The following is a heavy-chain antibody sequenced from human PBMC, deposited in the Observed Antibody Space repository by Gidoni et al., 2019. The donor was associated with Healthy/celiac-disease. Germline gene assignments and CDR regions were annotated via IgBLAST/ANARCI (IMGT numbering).Heavy chain of an antibody. Sequence: LQLQESGPGLVTPSETLSLTCTVSGGSISSSSYYWGWFRQPPGKGLEWIGSIYYSGSTYYNPSLKSRVTISVDTSKNQFSLKLSSVTAADTAVYYCARLWDYDFWGYGMDVWGQGTTVTVSS. CDR3: ARLWDYDFWGYGMDV. CDR2: IYYSGST. V-gene: IGHV4-39*01. CDR1: GGSISSSSYY. J-gene: IGHJ6*02. D-gene: IGHD3-3*01.